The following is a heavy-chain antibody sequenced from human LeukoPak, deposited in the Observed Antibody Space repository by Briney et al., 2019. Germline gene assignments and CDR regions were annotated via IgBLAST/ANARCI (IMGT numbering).Heavy chain of an antibody. D-gene: IGHD5-18*01. CDR2: IYSGGTI. CDR1: GFTVSSNH. Sequence: GGSLRLSCAASGFTVSSNHMSWVRQAPGKGLEWVSIIYSGGTIYYADSVKGRFTISRDNSKNTVYLEMNSLRAEDTAVYYCARHSYGPSIDFWGQGTLVTVSS. CDR3: ARHSYGPSIDF. V-gene: IGHV3-66*04. J-gene: IGHJ4*02.